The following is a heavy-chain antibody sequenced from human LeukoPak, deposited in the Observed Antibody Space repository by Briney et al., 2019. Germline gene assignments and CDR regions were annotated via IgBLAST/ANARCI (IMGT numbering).Heavy chain of an antibody. J-gene: IGHJ3*02. Sequence: GGSLRLSCAASGFTFSSYSMNWVRQAPGKGLEWVSSISSSSSYIYYADSVKGRFTISRDNAKNSLYLQMNSLRAEDTAVYYCARVEKYGQKVGAFDIWGQGTMVTVSS. CDR2: ISSSSSYI. V-gene: IGHV3-21*01. CDR3: ARVEKYGQKVGAFDI. CDR1: GFTFSSYS. D-gene: IGHD1-26*01.